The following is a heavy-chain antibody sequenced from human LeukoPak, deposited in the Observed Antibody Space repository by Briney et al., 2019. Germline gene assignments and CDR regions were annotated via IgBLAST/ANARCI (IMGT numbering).Heavy chain of an antibody. Sequence: PSETLSLTCTVSGGSISSYYWSWIRQPPGKGLEWIGYIYYSGSTNYNPSLKSRVTISVDTSKNQFSLKLSSVTAADTAVYYCARHRGKWEPRDAFDIWGQGTMVTVSS. CDR1: GGSISSYY. D-gene: IGHD1-26*01. V-gene: IGHV4-59*01. CDR2: IYYSGST. CDR3: ARHRGKWEPRDAFDI. J-gene: IGHJ3*02.